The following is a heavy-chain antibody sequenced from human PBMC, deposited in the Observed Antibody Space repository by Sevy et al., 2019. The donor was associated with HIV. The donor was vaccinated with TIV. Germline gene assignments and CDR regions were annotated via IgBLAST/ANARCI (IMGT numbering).Heavy chain of an antibody. V-gene: IGHV3-7*01. J-gene: IGHJ3*02. CDR3: ARTNDYGVLGAFDI. CDR2: INQDGGEK. CDR1: RFTFSSYW. Sequence: GGSLRLSCAASRFTFSSYWMSWVRQAPGKGLEWVANINQDGGEKYHMDSVKGRFTISRDNAKNSLYLQMNSLRAEDTAVYYCARTNDYGVLGAFDIWGQGTMVTVSS. D-gene: IGHD4-17*01.